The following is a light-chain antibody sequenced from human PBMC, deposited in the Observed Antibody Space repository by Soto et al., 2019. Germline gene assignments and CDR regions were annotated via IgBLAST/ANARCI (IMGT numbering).Light chain of an antibody. CDR1: SSNVGSYKL. J-gene: IGLJ1*01. CDR2: EVN. CDR3: CSYAGSSTFYV. Sequence: QSALTQPASVSGSPGQSITISCTGTSSNVGSYKLVSWYQQHPGKAPKLMIFEVNKRPSGVSNRFSGSKSGNTASLTISGLQAEDEADYYCCSYAGSSTFYVFGTGTKVTVL. V-gene: IGLV2-23*02.